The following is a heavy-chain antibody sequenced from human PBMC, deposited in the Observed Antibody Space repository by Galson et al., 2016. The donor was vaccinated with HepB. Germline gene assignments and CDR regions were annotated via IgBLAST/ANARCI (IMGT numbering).Heavy chain of an antibody. CDR2: IHDSGNT. CDR3: ARDEGFYNSMDV. J-gene: IGHJ6*02. CDR1: SAPVTSGTYY. D-gene: IGHD2-2*02. V-gene: IGHV4-61*01. Sequence: ETLSLTCTVSSAPVTSGTYYWNWVRQSPGKGLDWIGYIHDSGNTNYNPSIKSRVTISRDTSKNQFFLELTSVTAADTAVYYCARDEGFYNSMDVWGQGTTVTVAS.